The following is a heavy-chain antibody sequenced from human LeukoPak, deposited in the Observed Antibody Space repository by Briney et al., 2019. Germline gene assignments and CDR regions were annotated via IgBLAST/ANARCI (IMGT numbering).Heavy chain of an antibody. CDR1: GYTFTGYY. CDR2: INPNSGGT. CDR3: ARSAAAGTGWFDP. D-gene: IGHD6-13*01. V-gene: IGHV1-2*02. Sequence: ASVKVSCKASGYTFTGYYMHWVRQAPGQGLEWMRWINPNSGGTNYAQKFQGRVTMTRDTSISTAYMELSRLRSDDTAVYYCARSAAAGTGWFDPWGQGTLLTVSS. J-gene: IGHJ5*02.